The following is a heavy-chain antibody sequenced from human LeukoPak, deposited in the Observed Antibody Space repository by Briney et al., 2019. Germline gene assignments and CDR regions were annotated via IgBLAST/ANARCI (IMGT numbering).Heavy chain of an antibody. V-gene: IGHV1-2*04. D-gene: IGHD3-10*01. Sequence: GASVKVSCKASGYTFTGYYMHWVRQAPGQGLEWMGWINPNSGGTNYAQKFQGWVTMTRDTSISTAYTELSRLRSDDTAVYYCARDITIGAGEDYGMDVWGQGTTVTVSS. CDR3: ARDITIGAGEDYGMDV. J-gene: IGHJ6*02. CDR2: INPNSGGT. CDR1: GYTFTGYY.